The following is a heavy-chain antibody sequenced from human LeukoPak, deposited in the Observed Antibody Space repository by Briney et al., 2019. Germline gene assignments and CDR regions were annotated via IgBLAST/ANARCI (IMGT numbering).Heavy chain of an antibody. Sequence: ASVKVSCKVSGYTLTELSMHWVRQAPGKGRECMGGFDPEDGETIYAQKFQGRVTMTEDTSTDTAYMELSSLRSEDTAVYYCATLLQGDSSGYYFDYWGQGTLVIVSS. D-gene: IGHD3-22*01. CDR2: FDPEDGET. V-gene: IGHV1-24*01. J-gene: IGHJ4*02. CDR1: GYTLTELS. CDR3: ATLLQGDSSGYYFDY.